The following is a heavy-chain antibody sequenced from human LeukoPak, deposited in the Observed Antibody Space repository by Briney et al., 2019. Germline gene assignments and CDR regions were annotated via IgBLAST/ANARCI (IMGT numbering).Heavy chain of an antibody. CDR3: TRINYG. V-gene: IGHV3-74*01. CDR2: INSDGSTT. Sequence: GGSLRLACAASGFTFSSYWMHWVRQAPGKGLMWVSRINSDGSTTSYADSVKGRFTISRDNAKNTLYLQMNSLRVEDTAVYYCTRINYGWGQGTLVTVSS. D-gene: IGHD3-16*01. J-gene: IGHJ4*02. CDR1: GFTFSSYW.